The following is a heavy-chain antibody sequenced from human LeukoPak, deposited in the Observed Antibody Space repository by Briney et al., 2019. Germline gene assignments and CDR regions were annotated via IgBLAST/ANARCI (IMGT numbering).Heavy chain of an antibody. CDR3: AKASVAIPQYCNS. CDR1: GFTFGNYA. D-gene: IGHD2-2*02. J-gene: IGHJ5*02. V-gene: IGHV3-23*01. Sequence: PGGSLRLSCEASGFTFGNYAMNWVRQAPGKGLEWVSTIGGTGSSTYYADSAKGRFTISRDNSKDTLFLQLNSLTAADTATYFCAKASVAIPQYCNSWGQGTLVTVSS. CDR2: IGGTGSST.